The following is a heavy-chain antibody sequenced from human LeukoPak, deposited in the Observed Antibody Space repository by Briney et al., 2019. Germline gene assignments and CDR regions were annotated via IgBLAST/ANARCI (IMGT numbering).Heavy chain of an antibody. J-gene: IGHJ4*02. Sequence: PGGSLRLSCSASGFTFSSYSMNWVRRAPGKGLEWVSSISSSSYIYYADSVKGRFTISRDNAKNSLYLQMNSLRAEDTAVYYCARGGVVIHGDYWGQGTLVTVSS. D-gene: IGHD2-21*01. V-gene: IGHV3-21*01. CDR3: ARGGVVIHGDY. CDR1: GFTFSSYS. CDR2: ISSSSYI.